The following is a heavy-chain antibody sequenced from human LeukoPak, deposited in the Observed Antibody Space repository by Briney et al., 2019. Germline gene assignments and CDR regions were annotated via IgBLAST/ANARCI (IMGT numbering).Heavy chain of an antibody. V-gene: IGHV1-24*01. CDR2: FDPEDGET. CDR1: GYTLTELS. J-gene: IGHJ4*02. D-gene: IGHD3-10*01. CDR3: ATSPPILYGSGSYSDY. Sequence: ASVKVSCKVSGYTLTELSMHWVRQAPGKGLEWMGGFDPEDGETIYAQKSQGRVTMTEDTSTDTAYMELSSLRSEDTAVYYCATSPPILYGSGSYSDYWGQGTLVTVSS.